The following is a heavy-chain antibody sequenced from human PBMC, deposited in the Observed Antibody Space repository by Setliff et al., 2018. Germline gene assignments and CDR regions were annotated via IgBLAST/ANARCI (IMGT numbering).Heavy chain of an antibody. V-gene: IGHV1-3*01. Sequence: ASVKVSCKASGGTFSSYAISWVRQAPGQSLEWMGWINAGNGNTKYSQKFQGRVTITRDTSASTAYMELSSLRSEDTAVYYCARAYSYYYYYMDVWGKGTTVTVSS. CDR2: INAGNGNT. CDR1: GGTFSSYA. J-gene: IGHJ6*03. D-gene: IGHD4-4*01. CDR3: ARAYSYYYYYMDV.